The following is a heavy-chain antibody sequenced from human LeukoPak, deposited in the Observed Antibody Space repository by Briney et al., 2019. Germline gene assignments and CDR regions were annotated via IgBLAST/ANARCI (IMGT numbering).Heavy chain of an antibody. V-gene: IGHV4-34*01. CDR3: ARILPDY. Sequence: PSETLSLTCAVYGGSFSGYYWSWIRQPPGKGLEWIGEINHSGSTNYNPSLKSRVTISVDTSKNQFSLKLSSVTAADTAVYYCARILPDYWGQGTLVTVSS. CDR2: INHSGST. D-gene: IGHD2-15*01. J-gene: IGHJ4*02. CDR1: GGSFSGYY.